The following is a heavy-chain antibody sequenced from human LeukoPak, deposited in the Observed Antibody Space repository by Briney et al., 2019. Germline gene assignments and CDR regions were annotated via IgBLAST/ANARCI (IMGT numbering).Heavy chain of an antibody. CDR1: GGSISSGSYY. V-gene: IGHV4-61*02. D-gene: IGHD3-22*01. J-gene: IGHJ5*02. Sequence: SETLSLTCTVSGGSISSGSYYWSWIRQPAGKGLEWIGRIYTSESTNYNPSLKSRVTISVDTSKNQFSLKLSSVTAADTAVYYCARHGYYYDSSGYYDWFDPWGQGTLVTVSS. CDR3: ARHGYYYDSSGYYDWFDP. CDR2: IYTSEST.